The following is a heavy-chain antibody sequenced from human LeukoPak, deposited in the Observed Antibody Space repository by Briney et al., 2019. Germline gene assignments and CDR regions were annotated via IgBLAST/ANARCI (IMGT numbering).Heavy chain of an antibody. Sequence: SETLCLTCTVSGGSISRYYWGWIRQPPGKGLEWIGYIYFSGATNYKPSLKSRVTISVDTSKNQFSLKLSSVTAADTAVYYCAREDPQTTVPEGLDVWGQGTTVIVSS. D-gene: IGHD4-17*01. CDR1: GGSISRYY. V-gene: IGHV4-59*01. J-gene: IGHJ6*02. CDR2: IYFSGAT. CDR3: AREDPQTTVPEGLDV.